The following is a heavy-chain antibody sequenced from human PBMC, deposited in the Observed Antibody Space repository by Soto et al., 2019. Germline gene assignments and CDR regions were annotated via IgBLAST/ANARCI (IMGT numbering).Heavy chain of an antibody. D-gene: IGHD3-3*01. CDR2: VDPVNGDT. Sequence: QVQLMQPGAEVMKPGASMTFSCKASGDTFSRHYVHWVRQAPGQGLEWMGRVDPVNGDTTYSQEFQGRVTMTRDTSTNTVYMVLSSLKSDDPAVYYCSTRVKGDFDGWGQGTTVVVS. CDR1: GDTFSRHY. V-gene: IGHV1-46*03. J-gene: IGHJ6*01. CDR3: STRVKGDFDG.